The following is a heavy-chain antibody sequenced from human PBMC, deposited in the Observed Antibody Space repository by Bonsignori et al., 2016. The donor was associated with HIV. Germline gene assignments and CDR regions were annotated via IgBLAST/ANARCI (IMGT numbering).Heavy chain of an antibody. V-gene: IGHV3-7*01. CDR2: IKQDGSEN. CDR3: ARSIFGYYHMDV. J-gene: IGHJ6*03. D-gene: IGHD3-3*01. Sequence: VRQAPGKGLEWVANIKQDGSENYYVDSVKGRFTISRDDAKKSVSLQMNSLRAEDTAVYYCARSIFGYYHMDVWGKGTTVTVSS.